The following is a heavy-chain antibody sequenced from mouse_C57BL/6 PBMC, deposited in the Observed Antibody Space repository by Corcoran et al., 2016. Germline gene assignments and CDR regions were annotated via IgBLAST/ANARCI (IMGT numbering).Heavy chain of an antibody. Sequence: DVQLQESGPGLVTPSQSLSLACSVTGYSITSGYYCNWIRQFQGNKLEWMGYISYDGSNNYNPSLKSRISITRDTSKNTFFLKLNSVTTEDTATYYCADYGSSWGFASWCQGTLVTVSA. CDR2: ISYDGSN. CDR3: ADYGSSWGFAS. V-gene: IGHV3-6*01. J-gene: IGHJ3*01. D-gene: IGHD1-1*01. CDR1: GYSITSGYY.